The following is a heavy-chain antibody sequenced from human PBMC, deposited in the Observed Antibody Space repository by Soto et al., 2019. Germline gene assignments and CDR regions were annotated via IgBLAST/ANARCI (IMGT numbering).Heavy chain of an antibody. CDR2: INHSGST. V-gene: IGHV4-39*07. J-gene: IGHJ6*02. D-gene: IGHD3-10*01. CDR3: ARCRKTSMVRGVNGMDV. CDR1: GGSISSSSYY. Sequence: PSETLSLTCTVSGGSISSSSYYWSWIRQPPGKGLEWIGEINHSGSTNYNPSLKSRVTISVDTSKNQFSLKLSSVTAADTAVYYCARCRKTSMVRGVNGMDVWGQGTTVTVSS.